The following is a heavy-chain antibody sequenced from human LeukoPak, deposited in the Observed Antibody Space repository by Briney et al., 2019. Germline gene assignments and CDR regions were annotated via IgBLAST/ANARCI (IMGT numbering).Heavy chain of an antibody. Sequence: RASVKVSCKASGYSFTSYGISWIRQAPGQGLEWMGRISAYNGNTEHAQKLQGRVTMSTDISTSTVYMELRSLRSDDTAVYYCARDWTQDRITLLRGGWFDPWGQGTLVTVSS. CDR1: GYSFTSYG. D-gene: IGHD3-10*01. J-gene: IGHJ5*02. CDR2: ISAYNGNT. CDR3: ARDWTQDRITLLRGGWFDP. V-gene: IGHV1-18*01.